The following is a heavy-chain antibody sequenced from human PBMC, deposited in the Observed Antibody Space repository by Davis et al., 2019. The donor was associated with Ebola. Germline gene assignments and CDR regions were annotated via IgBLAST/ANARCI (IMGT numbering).Heavy chain of an antibody. Sequence: SETLSLTCTVSGDSITSSYWTWIRQPPGKGLEWIGYIYYNAVTIYNPSLKSRVTIPVDMSKNQFSLNLISVTAADTAVYYCARHGRAAGMSWFDPWGQGALVTVSS. CDR1: GDSITSSY. CDR2: IYYNAVT. J-gene: IGHJ5*02. CDR3: ARHGRAAGMSWFDP. D-gene: IGHD6-13*01. V-gene: IGHV4-59*08.